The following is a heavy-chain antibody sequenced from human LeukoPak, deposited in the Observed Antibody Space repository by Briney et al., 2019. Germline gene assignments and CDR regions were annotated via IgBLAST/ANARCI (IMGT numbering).Heavy chain of an antibody. CDR3: AKGDYNPATLEY. CDR1: GFTFSSYS. V-gene: IGHV3-21*01. J-gene: IGHJ4*02. CDR2: ISSSSSNM. Sequence: GGSLRLSCAASGFTFSSYSMNWVRQAPGKGLEWVSYISSSSSNMCYADSVKGRLTTTRDNAKNSLYWQMSSRRGEDTGVYYCAKGDYNPATLEYGGQETLVTVSS. D-gene: IGHD3-3*01.